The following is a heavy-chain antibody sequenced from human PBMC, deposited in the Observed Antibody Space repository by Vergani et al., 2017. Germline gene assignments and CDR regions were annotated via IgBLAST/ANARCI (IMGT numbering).Heavy chain of an antibody. CDR3: ARHQGISMEQLGLFDP. CDR2: IYYSGST. D-gene: IGHD6-6*01. CDR1: GGSISSSSYY. Sequence: QLQLQESGPGLVKPSETLSLTCTVSGGSISSSSYYLGWIRQPPGKGLEWIGSIYYSGSTYYNPSLKSRVTISVDTSKNQFSLKLSSVTAADTAVYYCARHQGISMEQLGLFDPWGQGTLVTVSS. V-gene: IGHV4-39*01. J-gene: IGHJ5*02.